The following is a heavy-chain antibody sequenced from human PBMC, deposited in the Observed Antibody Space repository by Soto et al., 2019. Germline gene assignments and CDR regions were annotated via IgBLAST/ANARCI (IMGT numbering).Heavy chain of an antibody. V-gene: IGHV1-69*08. Sequence: QVQLVQSGAEVKKPGSSVRVSCRSSGDTFSSYIVNWLRLAPGRGLEWMGRVIPVLTTTDYPQNFRGRVTISADRSTNTVDLDLSSLRSDDTAVYYCARRRYCGYDCYHKHYYGMDVWGQGSLVTVAS. CDR1: GDTFSSYI. D-gene: IGHD2-21*02. CDR3: ARRRYCGYDCYHKHYYGMDV. CDR2: VIPVLTTT. J-gene: IGHJ6*02.